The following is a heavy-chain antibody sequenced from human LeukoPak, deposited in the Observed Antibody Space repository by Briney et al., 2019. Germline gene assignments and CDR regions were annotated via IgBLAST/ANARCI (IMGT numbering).Heavy chain of an antibody. D-gene: IGHD1-26*01. CDR3: ARDAGNSGSSVWFDP. CDR2: ISGYNGKT. CDR1: GYTFNTYG. V-gene: IGHV1-18*01. Sequence: ASVKASCKASGYTFNTYGITWVRQAPGQGLEWMGWISGYNGKTKYAQKLQDRVTMTTDTSTTTAYMELSRLRSDDTAVYYCARDAGNSGSSVWFDPWGQGTLVTVSS. J-gene: IGHJ5*02.